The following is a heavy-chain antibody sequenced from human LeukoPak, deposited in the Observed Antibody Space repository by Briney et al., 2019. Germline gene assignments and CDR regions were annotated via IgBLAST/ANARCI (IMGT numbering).Heavy chain of an antibody. Sequence: PSETLSLTCGVYGGSFSGYSWNWIRQSPGKGLEWIGEIIHSGSTNYNPSLKSRVTISVDTSKNQFSLKLSSVTAADTAVYFCARGPYSYDSSGAFDIWGQGTMVTVSS. V-gene: IGHV4-34*01. CDR3: ARGPYSYDSSGAFDI. CDR1: GGSFSGYS. D-gene: IGHD3-22*01. CDR2: IIHSGST. J-gene: IGHJ3*02.